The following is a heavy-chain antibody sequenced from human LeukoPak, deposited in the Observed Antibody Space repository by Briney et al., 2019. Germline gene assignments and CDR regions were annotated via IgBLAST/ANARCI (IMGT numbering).Heavy chain of an antibody. CDR2: ISYIGTYI. D-gene: IGHD1-26*01. CDR1: GFTFSSYA. V-gene: IGHV3-21*04. J-gene: IGHJ4*02. Sequence: GGSLRLSCAASGFTFSSYAMSWVRQAPGKGLEWVSSISYIGTYIYYADSVKGRFTISRDNAQNSLYLQMNSLRAEDTAIYYCVRDRGTYRPIDYWGQGTLVTVSS. CDR3: VRDRGTYRPIDY.